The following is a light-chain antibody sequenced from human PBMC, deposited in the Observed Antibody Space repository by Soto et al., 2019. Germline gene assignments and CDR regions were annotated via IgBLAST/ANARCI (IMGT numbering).Light chain of an antibody. CDR1: QSVRRN. J-gene: IGKJ3*01. CDR3: QQYDNWPPKEFT. V-gene: IGKV3-15*01. CDR2: GAS. Sequence: EIVMTQSPATLSVSPGERATLSCRAGQSVRRNLAWYQQKPGQAPRLLIHGASTRATGIPARFSGSGSGTEFTLTISSLQSEDFAVYYCQQYDNWPPKEFTFGPGTKVDIK.